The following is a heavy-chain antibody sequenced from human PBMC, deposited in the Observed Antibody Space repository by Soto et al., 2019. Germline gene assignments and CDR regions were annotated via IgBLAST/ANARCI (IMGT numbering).Heavy chain of an antibody. CDR1: GFTFSDYY. D-gene: IGHD4-17*01. Sequence: QVQLVESGGGLVKPGGSLRLSCAASGFTFSDYYMSWIRQAPGKGLEWDSYISSSCSTIYYADSVKGRFTISRDNAKNSLYLQMNSLRAEDTAVYYCARPPRGGYGDYNMSYYDYWGQGTLVTVSS. CDR2: ISSSCSTI. CDR3: ARPPRGGYGDYNMSYYDY. V-gene: IGHV3-11*01. J-gene: IGHJ4*02.